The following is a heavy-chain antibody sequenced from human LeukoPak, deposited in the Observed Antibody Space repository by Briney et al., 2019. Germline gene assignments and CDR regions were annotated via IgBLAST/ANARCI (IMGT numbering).Heavy chain of an antibody. CDR3: AKGPEQFDY. CDR1: GFAFSSYA. Sequence: EGSLRLSCAASGFAFSSYAMSWVRPAPGKGLEWVSTISGSGGSTYYADSVKGRFTISRDNSKNTLYLQMNSLRAEDTAVYYCAKGPEQFDYWGQGTLVTLSP. CDR2: ISGSGGST. V-gene: IGHV3-23*01. J-gene: IGHJ4*02. D-gene: IGHD1-14*01.